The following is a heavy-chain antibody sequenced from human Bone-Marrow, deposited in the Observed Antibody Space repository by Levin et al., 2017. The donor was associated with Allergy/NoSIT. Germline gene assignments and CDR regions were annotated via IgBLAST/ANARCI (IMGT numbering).Heavy chain of an antibody. D-gene: IGHD3-16*02. CDR2: IKQDGSEK. CDR3: ARSLSVSY. CDR1: GFTFSSFW. V-gene: IGHV3-7*01. Sequence: GESLKISCAASGFTFSSFWMTWVRQAPGKGLEWVATIKQDGSEKKYVDSVKGRFTISRDNAKNSLYLQMNSLRAEDTAAYYCARSLSVSYWGQGTLVTVSS. J-gene: IGHJ4*02.